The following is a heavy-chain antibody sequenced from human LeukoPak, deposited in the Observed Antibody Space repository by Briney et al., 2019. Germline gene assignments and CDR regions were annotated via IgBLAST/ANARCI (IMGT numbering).Heavy chain of an antibody. J-gene: IGHJ4*02. V-gene: IGHV3-23*01. CDR1: GFTFSSYA. Sequence: GGSLRLSCAASGFTFSSYAMNWVRQAPGKGLEWVSSISGSGGTTYYADSVKGRFTISRDNSKNTLYLQMNSLRAEDTAIYYCARDPSSGWQYYFDYWGQGTLVTVSS. CDR2: ISGSGGTT. CDR3: ARDPSSGWQYYFDY. D-gene: IGHD6-19*01.